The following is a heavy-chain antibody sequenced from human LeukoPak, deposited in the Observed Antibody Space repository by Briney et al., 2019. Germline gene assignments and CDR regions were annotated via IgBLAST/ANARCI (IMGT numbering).Heavy chain of an antibody. CDR3: ARVVRSSTKTYYYYGMDV. Sequence: ASVKVSCKASGYTFTSYYMHWVRQAPGQGLERMGIINPSGGSTSYAQKFQGRVTMTRDTSTSTVYMELSSLRSEDTAVYYCARVVRSSTKTYYYYGMDVWGQGTTVTVSS. CDR2: INPSGGST. J-gene: IGHJ6*02. CDR1: GYTFTSYY. D-gene: IGHD2-2*01. V-gene: IGHV1-46*01.